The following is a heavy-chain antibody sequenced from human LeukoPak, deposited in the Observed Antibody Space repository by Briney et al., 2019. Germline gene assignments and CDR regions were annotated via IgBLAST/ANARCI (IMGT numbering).Heavy chain of an antibody. Sequence: GGSVKVSCKASGYTFTGYYMHWVRQAPGQGLEWMGWINPNSGGTNYAQKFQGRVTMTRDTSISTAYMELSRLRSDDTAVYYCARDNGLWFGEFQNGFDPWGQGTLVTVSS. D-gene: IGHD3-10*01. J-gene: IGHJ5*02. CDR1: GYTFTGYY. CDR3: ARDNGLWFGEFQNGFDP. V-gene: IGHV1-2*02. CDR2: INPNSGGT.